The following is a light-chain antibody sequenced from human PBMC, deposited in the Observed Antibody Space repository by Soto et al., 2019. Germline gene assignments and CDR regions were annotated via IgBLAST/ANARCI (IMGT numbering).Light chain of an antibody. V-gene: IGKV3-15*01. CDR3: QQYNNWPPLT. J-gene: IGKJ4*01. CDR1: QSVSSN. CDR2: GAS. Sequence: EIAMTQSPATLSVSPGERATLSCRASQSVSSNLAWYQQKPGQAPRLLIYGASTRATGIPARFSGSGSGTEFTLTISSLQAEDFAVDYCQQYNNWPPLTFGGGTKVEIK.